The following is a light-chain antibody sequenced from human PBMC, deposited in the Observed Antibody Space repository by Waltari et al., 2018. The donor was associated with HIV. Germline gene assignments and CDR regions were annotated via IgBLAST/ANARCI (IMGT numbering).Light chain of an antibody. V-gene: IGLV3-25*03. Sequence: SYKLPQLPSLSFSPGKPAGFPAPENQLPSQMPNWTQQKPGQAPVLMISKDNERPSGTPERFSGSSSGTTVTLTISGVQAEDEADYYCQSADSGGTWDVVFGGGTKLTVL. CDR3: QSADSGGTWDVV. CDR1: QLPSQ. J-gene: IGLJ2*01. CDR2: KDN.